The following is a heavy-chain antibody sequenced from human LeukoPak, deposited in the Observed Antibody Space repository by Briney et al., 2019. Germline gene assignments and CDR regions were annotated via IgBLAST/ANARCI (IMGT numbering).Heavy chain of an antibody. CDR3: AKERSVTAMYYFDY. CDR2: IWYDGSNK. J-gene: IGHJ4*02. D-gene: IGHD2-21*02. V-gene: IGHV3-33*06. Sequence: PGGALRLSCAASGFTFSSYGMHWVRQAPGKGLEWVAVIWYDGSNKYYADSVKGRFTISRDNSKNTLYLQMNSLRAEDTAVYYCAKERSVTAMYYFDYWGQGTLVTVSS. CDR1: GFTFSSYG.